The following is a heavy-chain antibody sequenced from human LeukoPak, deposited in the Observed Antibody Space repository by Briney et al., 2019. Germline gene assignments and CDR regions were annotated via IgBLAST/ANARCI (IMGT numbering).Heavy chain of an antibody. CDR3: ARERYYGSGSYFRMRYYFDY. D-gene: IGHD3-10*01. CDR2: IKQDGSEK. Sequence: GGSLRLSCAASGFTFSSYWMSWVRQAPGKGLEWVANIKQDGSEKYYVDSVKGRFTISRDNAKNSLYLQMNSLRAEDTALYYCARERYYGSGSYFRMRYYFDYWGQGTLVTVSS. J-gene: IGHJ4*02. CDR1: GFTFSSYW. V-gene: IGHV3-7*03.